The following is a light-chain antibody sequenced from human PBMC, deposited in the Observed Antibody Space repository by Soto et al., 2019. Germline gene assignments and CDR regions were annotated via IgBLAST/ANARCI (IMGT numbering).Light chain of an antibody. V-gene: IGKV3-20*01. CDR2: AAS. Sequence: ENVLKQSPGTLSLYPGEIATLSFRASQYMTRTYIAWYQQKPGQAPRLLIYAASNRATGIPDKFSGSGSGADYSLTISFLEAEDSAVYCCHQYELVLQSFG. CDR3: HQYELVLQS. CDR1: QYMTRTY. J-gene: IGKJ2*03.